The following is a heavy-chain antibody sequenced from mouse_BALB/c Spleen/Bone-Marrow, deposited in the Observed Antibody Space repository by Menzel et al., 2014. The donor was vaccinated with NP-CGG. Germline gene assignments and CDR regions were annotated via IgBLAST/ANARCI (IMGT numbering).Heavy chain of an antibody. CDR1: GFSLTSYG. D-gene: IGHD1-1*01. Sequence: QVQLKESGPGLVAPSQSLSITCTVPGFSLTSYGVHWVRQPPGKGLEWLGVIWAGGSTNYNSALMSRLSISKDNSKSQVFLKMNSLQTDDTAMYYCAIFITTVVGYFDYWGQGTTLTVSS. V-gene: IGHV2-9*02. J-gene: IGHJ2*01. CDR2: IWAGGST. CDR3: AIFITTVVGYFDY.